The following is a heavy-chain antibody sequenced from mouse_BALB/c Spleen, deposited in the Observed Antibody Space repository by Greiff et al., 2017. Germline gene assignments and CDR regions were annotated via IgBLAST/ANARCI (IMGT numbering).Heavy chain of an antibody. Sequence: VKLMESGPDLVAPSQSLSITCTVSGFSLTSYGVHWVRQPPGKGLEWLVVLWSDGSTTYNSALKSRLSISKDNSKSQVFLKMNSLQTDDTAMYYCARQGTGTEAMDYWGQGTSVTVSS. CDR2: LWSDGST. CDR1: GFSLTSYG. J-gene: IGHJ4*01. D-gene: IGHD4-1*01. CDR3: ARQGTGTEAMDY. V-gene: IGHV2-6-2*01.